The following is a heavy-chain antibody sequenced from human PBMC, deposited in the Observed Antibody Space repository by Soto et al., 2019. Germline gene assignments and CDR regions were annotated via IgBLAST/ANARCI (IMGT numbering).Heavy chain of an antibody. CDR2: INHSGST. CDR1: GGSVSGYY. CDR3: ARARFDSWSHIYYGLDV. J-gene: IGHJ6*02. Sequence: QVQLQQWGAGLLKPSETLSLTCAVYGGSVSGYYWTWLRQPPGKGLEWIGEINHSGSTDYNPALKSRATMSVDTSKNQFSLRVTSVTAADTAVYYCARARFDSWSHIYYGLDVWGQGTTVTVSS. D-gene: IGHD3-3*01. V-gene: IGHV4-34*01.